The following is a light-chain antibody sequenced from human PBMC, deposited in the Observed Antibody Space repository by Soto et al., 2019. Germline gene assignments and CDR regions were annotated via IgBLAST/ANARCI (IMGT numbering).Light chain of an antibody. V-gene: IGKV4-1*01. J-gene: IGKJ1*01. CDR3: QQYYTFPRT. Sequence: DIVMTQSPDSLAVSLGERATINCKSSQSLLYTSNNKNYLSWYQKKPGQPPKMLIYWASTRESGVPDRFTGSGSGSNFTLTIASLQAEDVAVYYCQQYYTFPRTVGQGTKVDIK. CDR2: WAS. CDR1: QSLLYTSNNKNY.